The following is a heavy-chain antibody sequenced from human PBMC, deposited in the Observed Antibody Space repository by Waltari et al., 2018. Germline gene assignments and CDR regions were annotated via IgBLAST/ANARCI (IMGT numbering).Heavy chain of an antibody. D-gene: IGHD6-19*01. CDR1: GFTFSSYW. Sequence: EVQLVESGGGLVQPGGSLRLSCAASGFTFSSYWMSWVRQAPGKGLEGVANIKQDGSEKYYVDSGKGRFTISRDNAKNSLYLQMNSLRAEDTAVYYCAREVRQWLGPNFDYWGQGTLVTVSS. CDR3: AREVRQWLGPNFDY. V-gene: IGHV3-7*01. CDR2: IKQDGSEK. J-gene: IGHJ4*02.